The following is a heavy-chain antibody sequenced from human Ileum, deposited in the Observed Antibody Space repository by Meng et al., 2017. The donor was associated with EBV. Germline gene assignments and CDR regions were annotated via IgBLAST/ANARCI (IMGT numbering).Heavy chain of an antibody. V-gene: IGHV7-4-1*01. D-gene: IGHD6-19*01. CDR2: ININTGNP. Sequence: QVKLVQAGSDLKKPWDSVKVSCQAAGYTFTSSSMNWVRHAPGQGLEWMGWININTGNPTYAQGFTGRFVFSLDTSVSTAYLQIDSLKAEDTAVYYCARDKIAVAGITGDYWGQGTLVTVSS. J-gene: IGHJ4*02. CDR3: ARDKIAVAGITGDY. CDR1: GYTFTSSS.